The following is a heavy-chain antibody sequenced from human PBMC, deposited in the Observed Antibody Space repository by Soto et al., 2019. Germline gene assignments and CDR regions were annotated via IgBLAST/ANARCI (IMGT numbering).Heavy chain of an antibody. CDR2: IFPLTDIP. CDR1: GGTFRNYP. Sequence: QVQLVQSGTEVKKPGSSVKVSCKASGGTFRNYPINWVRQVPGQGLEWMGSIFPLTDIPDYAQNFQARLTFSPDXXTSTAYMELSSLTSDDTAMYFCARGPLVVLNYFESWGQGTLVTVSS. V-gene: IGHV1-69*02. CDR3: ARGPLVVLNYFES. J-gene: IGHJ4*02.